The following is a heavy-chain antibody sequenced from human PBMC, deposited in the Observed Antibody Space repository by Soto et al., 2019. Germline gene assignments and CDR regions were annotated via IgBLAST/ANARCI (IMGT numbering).Heavy chain of an antibody. V-gene: IGHV4-39*01. J-gene: IGHJ5*02. CDR1: GGSISSSSYY. Sequence: SETLSLTCTVSGGSISSSSYYWGWIRQPPGKGLEWIGSIYYSGSTYYNPSLKSRVTISVDTSKNQFSLKLSSVTAADTAVYYCARHLAVAGPNWFDPWGQGTLVTVSS. CDR2: IYYSGST. CDR3: ARHLAVAGPNWFDP. D-gene: IGHD6-19*01.